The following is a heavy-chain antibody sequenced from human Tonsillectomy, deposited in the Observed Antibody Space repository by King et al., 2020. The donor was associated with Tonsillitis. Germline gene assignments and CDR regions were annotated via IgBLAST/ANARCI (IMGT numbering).Heavy chain of an antibody. V-gene: IGHV3-7*03. J-gene: IGHJ6*03. CDR2: IKPDGREK. D-gene: IGHD3-9*01. Sequence: VQLVESGGGLVQPGGSLRLSCAASGFSFSTYWMTWVRQAPGKGLEWVANIKPDGREKYYVGSVKGRFTISRDNAKNSLYLQMNSLGAEDTAVNYCARDTALPGWSGYYYYYYMDVWGKGTTVTVSS. CDR1: GFSFSTYW. CDR3: ARDTALPGWSGYYYYYYMDV.